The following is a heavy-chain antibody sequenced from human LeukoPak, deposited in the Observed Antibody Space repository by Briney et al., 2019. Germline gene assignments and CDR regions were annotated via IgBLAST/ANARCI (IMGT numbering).Heavy chain of an antibody. D-gene: IGHD2-15*01. Sequence: PGGSLRLSCAASGFTFSSYGLHWVRQAPGKGLEWVAVISYDGSNKYYADSVKGRFTISRDSSKNTLYLQMNSLRAEDTAVYYCAKVPVVAAIDNWFDPWGQGTLVTVSS. CDR3: AKVPVVAAIDNWFDP. CDR1: GFTFSSYG. CDR2: ISYDGSNK. V-gene: IGHV3-30*18. J-gene: IGHJ5*02.